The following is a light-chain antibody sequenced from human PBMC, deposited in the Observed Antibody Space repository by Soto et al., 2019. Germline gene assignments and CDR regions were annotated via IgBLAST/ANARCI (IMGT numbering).Light chain of an antibody. CDR2: AVS. J-gene: IGKJ2*03. CDR3: QQAYSTAGGS. V-gene: IGKV1-39*01. Sequence: IQMTQSPSSLSASVGDRVTITCRASRSVDKYLNWYQQKPGKAPKFLISAVSSLQAGVPSRFSGSGYGTEFTLTITNVQPEDFATYYCQQAYSTAGGSFGQGTKLEV. CDR1: RSVDKY.